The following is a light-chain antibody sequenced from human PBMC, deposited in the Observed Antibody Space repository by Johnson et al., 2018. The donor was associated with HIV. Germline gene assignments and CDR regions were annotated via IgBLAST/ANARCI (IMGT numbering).Light chain of an antibody. CDR1: SSNIGNNY. V-gene: IGLV1-51*01. J-gene: IGLJ1*01. Sequence: QSILTQPPSVSAAPGQRVSISCSGSSSNIGNNYVSWYQQVPGTAPKLLIYDNNRRPSGTPDRFSGSKSGTSATLAITGLQTGDEADYYCGTWDGSGGFFGTGTKVTVL. CDR2: DNN. CDR3: GTWDGSGGF.